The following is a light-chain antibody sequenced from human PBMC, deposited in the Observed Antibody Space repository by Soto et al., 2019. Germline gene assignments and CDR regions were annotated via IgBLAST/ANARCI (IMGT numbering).Light chain of an antibody. V-gene: IGLV2-11*01. CDR2: DVS. CDR3: CSDAGSLDVV. Sequence: QYVLTQPRSVSGSPGQSVTISCTGTSGDVGGYKYVSWYQQHPGKAPKVMIYDVSKRPSGAPHRFCGSKSGNAASLTISGLQAEDEADYYWCSDAGSLDVVFGGGTKLTVL. CDR1: SGDVGGYKY. J-gene: IGLJ2*01.